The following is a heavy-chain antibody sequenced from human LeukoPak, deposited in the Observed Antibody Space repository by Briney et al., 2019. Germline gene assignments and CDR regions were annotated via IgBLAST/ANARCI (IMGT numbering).Heavy chain of an antibody. D-gene: IGHD2-21*01. V-gene: IGHV1-18*04. J-gene: IGHJ5*02. CDR1: GYTFTGYY. Sequence: GASVKVSCKTSGYTFTGYYMHWVRQAPGQGLEWMGWISAYNGNTSYAQKLQGRVTMTTDTSTSTAYMELRSLRSDDTAVYYCARDPGRHIDWFDPWGQGTLVTVSS. CDR3: ARDPGRHIDWFDP. CDR2: ISAYNGNT.